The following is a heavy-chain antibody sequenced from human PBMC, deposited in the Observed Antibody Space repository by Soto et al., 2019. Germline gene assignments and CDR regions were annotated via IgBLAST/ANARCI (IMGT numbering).Heavy chain of an antibody. CDR3: ARDITWGSRGYHCAGWYFDL. V-gene: IGHV1-69*14. CDR2: ISPIFGTA. D-gene: IGHD3-22*01. J-gene: IGHJ2*01. Sequence: QVQLVQSGAEVKKPASSVKVSCKASGGTFSSYAIRWVRQAPGQGLEWMGGISPIFGTANYAQNCQGRVTITEGKYTSTASLELSSLRSEYRAVDYCARDITWGSRGYHCAGWYFDLWGRGTLVTVSS. CDR1: GGTFSSYA.